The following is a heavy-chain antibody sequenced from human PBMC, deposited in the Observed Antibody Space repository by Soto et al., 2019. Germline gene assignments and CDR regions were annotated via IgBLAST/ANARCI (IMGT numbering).Heavy chain of an antibody. D-gene: IGHD3-22*01. CDR2: ISYDGSNK. J-gene: IGHJ5*01. V-gene: IGHV3-30*18. CDR1: GFTFSSYG. CDR3: AKEKGSSGYPGWFDY. Sequence: GGSLRLSCAASGFTFSSYGMHWVRQAPGKGLEWVAVISYDGSNKYYADSVKGRFTISRDNSKNTLYLQMNSLRAEDTAVYYCAKEKGSSGYPGWFDYWGQGTLVTVSS.